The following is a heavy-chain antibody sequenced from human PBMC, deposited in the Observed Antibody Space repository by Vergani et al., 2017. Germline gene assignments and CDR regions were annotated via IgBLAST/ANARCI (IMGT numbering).Heavy chain of an antibody. Sequence: VQLVQSGAEVKKPGESRKISCQGSGYSITNYWIAWVRQRPGKGLEWMGIIYAGDSDVRYSPSFQGQVTMSVDKSLSTAYLQWSSLKASDTATYYCAKTHDXSSLYSSYNWFDPWGQGTQVTVSS. D-gene: IGHD3-3*01. V-gene: IGHV5-51*03. J-gene: IGHJ5*02. CDR1: GYSITNYW. CDR2: IYAGDSDV. CDR3: AKTHDXSSLYSSYNWFDP.